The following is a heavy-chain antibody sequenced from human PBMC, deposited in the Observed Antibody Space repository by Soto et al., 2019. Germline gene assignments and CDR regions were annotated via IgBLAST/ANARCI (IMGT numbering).Heavy chain of an antibody. V-gene: IGHV3-7*05. J-gene: IGHJ4*02. Sequence: GGPLRLSCAASGFTYSSYGMSWVRQAPGKGLEWVANIKQDGSEKYYVDSVKDRFTISRDNAKNSLYLQMNSLRAEDTAVYYCARDRRRTVTTSEYFDYWGQGTPVTVSS. CDR3: ARDRRRTVTTSEYFDY. CDR2: IKQDGSEK. CDR1: GFTYSSYG. D-gene: IGHD4-17*01.